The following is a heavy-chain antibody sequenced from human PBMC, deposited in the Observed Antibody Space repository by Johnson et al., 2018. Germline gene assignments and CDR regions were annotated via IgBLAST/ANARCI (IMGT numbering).Heavy chain of an antibody. CDR2: ISHDGSSK. J-gene: IGHJ6*03. Sequence: QVQLVQSGGGVVQPGRSLRLSCAASGFTFSRYAMYWVRQAPGKGLEWVALISHDGSSKYFADSVKGRFTISRDNSKKTLYLQMNSLRAADTAVYYCAKCGDDFWSGYPVYYYYYYMDVWGKGTTVTVSS. CDR3: AKCGDDFWSGYPVYYYYYYMDV. CDR1: GFTFSRYA. D-gene: IGHD3-3*01. V-gene: IGHV3-30-3*02.